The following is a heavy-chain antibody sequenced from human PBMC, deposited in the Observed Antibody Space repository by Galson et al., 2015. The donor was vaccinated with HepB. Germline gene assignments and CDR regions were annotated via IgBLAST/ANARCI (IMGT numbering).Heavy chain of an antibody. J-gene: IGHJ4*02. D-gene: IGHD2-2*01. CDR1: GGTFSSYA. V-gene: IGHV1-69*01. CDR3: AVGVDIVVVPAVKFDY. Sequence: SCKASGGTFSSYAISWVRQAPGQGLEWMGGIIPIFGTANYAQKFQGRVTITADESTSTAYMELSSLRSEDTAVYYCAVGVDIVVVPAVKFDYWGQGTLVTASS. CDR2: IIPIFGTA.